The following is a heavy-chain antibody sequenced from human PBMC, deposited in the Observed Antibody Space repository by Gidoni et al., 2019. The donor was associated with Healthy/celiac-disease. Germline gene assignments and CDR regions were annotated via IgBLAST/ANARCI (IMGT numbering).Heavy chain of an antibody. CDR3: ARLLGYCSGGSCPGWFDP. J-gene: IGHJ5*02. V-gene: IGHV4-59*08. Sequence: QVQLQESGPGLVKPSETLSLTCTVSGGSISSYYWSWIRQPPGKGLEWIGYIYYSGSTKYNPSLKSRVTISVDTSKNQFSLKLSSVTAADTAVYYCARLLGYCSGGSCPGWFDPWGRGTLVTVSS. D-gene: IGHD2-15*01. CDR2: IYYSGST. CDR1: GGSISSYY.